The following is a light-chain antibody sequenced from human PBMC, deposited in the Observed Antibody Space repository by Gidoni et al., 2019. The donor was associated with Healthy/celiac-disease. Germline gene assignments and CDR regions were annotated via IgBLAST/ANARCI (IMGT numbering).Light chain of an antibody. CDR3: QQYNSYSPT. V-gene: IGKV1-5*01. CDR1: QSISSW. CDR2: DAS. Sequence: DIQMTQSPSTLSASVGDRVTITCRASQSISSWLDWYQQKPGKAPKLLIYDASSLESGVPSRFSGSGSGTEFTLTISSLQPDDFATYYCQQYNSYSPTFGPGTKVEIK. J-gene: IGKJ3*01.